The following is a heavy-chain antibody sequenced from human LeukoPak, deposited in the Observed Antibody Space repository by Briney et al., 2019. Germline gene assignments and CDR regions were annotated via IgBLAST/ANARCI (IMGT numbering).Heavy chain of an antibody. J-gene: IGHJ4*02. V-gene: IGHV3-23*01. D-gene: IGHD6-13*01. CDR3: AKRSYSSSWYEDPFDY. CDR2: ISGSGGST. CDR1: GFTFSSYA. Sequence: GGSLRLSCAASGFTFSSYAMSWVRQAPVKGLEWVSAISGSGGSTYYADSVKGRFTISRDNSKNTLYLQMNSLRAEDTAVYYCAKRSYSSSWYEDPFDYWGQGTLVTVSS.